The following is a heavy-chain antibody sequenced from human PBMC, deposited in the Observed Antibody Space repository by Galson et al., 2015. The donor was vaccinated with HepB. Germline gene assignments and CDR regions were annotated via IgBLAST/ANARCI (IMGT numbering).Heavy chain of an antibody. CDR2: VSYTGVGT. D-gene: IGHD4-11*01. V-gene: IGHV3-23*01. CDR3: AKGTYGYSNKPFDS. Sequence: SLRLSCAASGFTFSSYAMSWVRQAPGKGLEWVSSVSYTGVGTFYADSVKGRFTISRDNSSNSVYLQMNSLRAEDTAVYFCAKGTYGYSNKPFDSWGQGTLVTVSS. J-gene: IGHJ4*02. CDR1: GFTFSSYA.